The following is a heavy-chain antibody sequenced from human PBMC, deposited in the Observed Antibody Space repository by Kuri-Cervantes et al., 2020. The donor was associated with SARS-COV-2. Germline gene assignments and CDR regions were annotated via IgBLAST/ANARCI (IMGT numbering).Heavy chain of an antibody. CDR1: GFTFSSYG. V-gene: IGHV3-33*01. Sequence: GESLKISCAAAGFTFSSYGMHWVCQAPGKGLEWGAVIWYGGVNKYYADSVKGRFTISRDNSKNTLYLQMNSLRAEDTSVYYCARARGIAVAGTRYYYYYYMDVWGKGTTVTVSS. D-gene: IGHD6-19*01. J-gene: IGHJ6*03. CDR3: ARARGIAVAGTRYYYYYYMDV. CDR2: IWYGGVNK.